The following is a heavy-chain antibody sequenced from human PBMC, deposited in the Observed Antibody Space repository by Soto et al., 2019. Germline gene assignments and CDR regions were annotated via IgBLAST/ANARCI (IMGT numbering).Heavy chain of an antibody. CDR2: ISADVRTT. D-gene: IGHD3-22*01. J-gene: IGHJ5*02. CDR3: AKIPTLYYDSRSFYCWFDH. CDR1: GFRFSDYS. Sequence: XVALRRSCAASGFRFSDYSMSWVRQAPGKGLEWVSVISADVRTTYFADSVKGRFTLSRDNFKDTLYLQMDSLRAEDTAVYHCAKIPTLYYDSRSFYCWFDHWGQVTLVTVSS. V-gene: IGHV3-23*01.